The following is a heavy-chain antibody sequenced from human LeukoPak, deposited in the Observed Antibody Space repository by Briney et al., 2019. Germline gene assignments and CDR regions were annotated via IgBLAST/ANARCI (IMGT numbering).Heavy chain of an antibody. V-gene: IGHV1-69*04. J-gene: IGHJ5*02. CDR1: GGTFSSYA. Sequence: GASVKVSCKASGGTFSSYAISRVRQALGQGLEWMGRIIPILGIANYAQKFQGRVTITADKSTSTAYMELSSLRSEDTAVYYCAGSPIAAAGTGWFDPWGQGTLVTVSS. CDR3: AGSPIAAAGTGWFDP. CDR2: IIPILGIA. D-gene: IGHD6-13*01.